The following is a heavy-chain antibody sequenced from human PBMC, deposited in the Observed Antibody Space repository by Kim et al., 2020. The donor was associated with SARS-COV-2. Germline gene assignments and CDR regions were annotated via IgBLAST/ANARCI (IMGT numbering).Heavy chain of an antibody. CDR2: ISAYNGNT. Sequence: ASVKVSCKASGYTFTSYGISWVRQAPGQGLEWMGWISAYNGNTNYAQKLQGRVTMTTDTSTSTAYMELRSLRSDDTAVYYCARVFGGYYDSSGLDPPGAFDIWGQGTMVTVSS. D-gene: IGHD3-22*01. CDR1: GYTFTSYG. V-gene: IGHV1-18*01. CDR3: ARVFGGYYDSSGLDPPGAFDI. J-gene: IGHJ3*02.